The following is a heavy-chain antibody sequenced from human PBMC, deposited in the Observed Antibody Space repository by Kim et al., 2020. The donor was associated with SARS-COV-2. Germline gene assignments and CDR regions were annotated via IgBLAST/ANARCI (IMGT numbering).Heavy chain of an antibody. CDR3: ARAGEGYYYGSGSYYNRGRGYYYGMDV. CDR2: INSDGSST. J-gene: IGHJ6*02. V-gene: IGHV3-74*01. D-gene: IGHD3-10*01. CDR1: GFTFSSYW. Sequence: GGSLRLSCAASGFTFSSYWMHWVRQAPGKGLVWVSRINSDGSSTSYADSVKGRFTISRDNAKNTLYLQMNSLRAEDTAVYYCARAGEGYYYGSGSYYNRGRGYYYGMDVWGQGTTVTVSS.